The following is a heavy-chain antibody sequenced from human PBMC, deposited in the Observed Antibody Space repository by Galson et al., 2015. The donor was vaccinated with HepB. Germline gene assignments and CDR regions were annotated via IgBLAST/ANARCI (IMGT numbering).Heavy chain of an antibody. CDR1: GFTFSSYW. Sequence: SLRLSCAASGFTFSSYWMSWVRQAPGKGLEWVANIKQDGSEKYYVDSVKGRFTISRDNAKNSLYLQMNSLRAEDTAVYYCAREDFWSGYLRIYYYYYMDVWGKGTTVTVSS. CDR2: IKQDGSEK. CDR3: AREDFWSGYLRIYYYYYMDV. J-gene: IGHJ6*03. V-gene: IGHV3-7*03. D-gene: IGHD3-3*01.